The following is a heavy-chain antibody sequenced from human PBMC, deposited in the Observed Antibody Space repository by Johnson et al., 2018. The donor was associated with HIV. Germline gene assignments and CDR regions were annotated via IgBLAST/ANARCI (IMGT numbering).Heavy chain of an antibody. CDR3: AKDRSTGWYPAFDI. V-gene: IGHV3-23*01. J-gene: IGHJ3*02. Sequence: EVLLLESGGGLIQPGGSLRLSCEASGFTFSSYAMNWVRQAPGKGLEWVSAISGRGGSTYYADSVKGRFTISRDKSKNTLYLQMNSLRAEDTALYYCAKDRSTGWYPAFDIWGQGTMVTVSS. CDR2: ISGRGGST. D-gene: IGHD6-19*01. CDR1: GFTFSSYA.